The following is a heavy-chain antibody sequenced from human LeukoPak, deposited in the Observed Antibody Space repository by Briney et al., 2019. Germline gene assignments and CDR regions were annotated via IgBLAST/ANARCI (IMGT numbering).Heavy chain of an antibody. CDR1: GYTFTGYY. CDR2: INPNSGGT. V-gene: IGHV1-2*02. J-gene: IGHJ4*02. Sequence: ASVKVSCKASGYTFTGYYMHWVRQPPGQGLEWMGWINPNSGGTNYAQKFQGRVTMTRDTSISTAYMELSRLRSDDTAVYYCARDIMHNSTPKSGRGRGSPPLGSINYDYWGQGTLVTVSS. CDR3: ARDIMHNSTPKSGRGRGSPPLGSINYDY. D-gene: IGHD1-26*01.